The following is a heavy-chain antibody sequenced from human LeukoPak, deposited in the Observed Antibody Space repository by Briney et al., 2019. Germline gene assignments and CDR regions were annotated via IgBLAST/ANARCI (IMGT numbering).Heavy chain of an antibody. CDR3: ARDIGGWYYPTHMDV. V-gene: IGHV4-61*02. D-gene: IGHD6-19*01. CDR1: GGSISSSSYY. CDR2: IYTSGST. J-gene: IGHJ6*03. Sequence: PSETLSLTCTVSGGSISSSSYYWGWIRQPPGKGLEWIGRIYTSGSTNYNPSLKSRVTISVDTSKNQFSLKLSSVTAADTAVYYCARDIGGWYYPTHMDVWGKGTTVTISS.